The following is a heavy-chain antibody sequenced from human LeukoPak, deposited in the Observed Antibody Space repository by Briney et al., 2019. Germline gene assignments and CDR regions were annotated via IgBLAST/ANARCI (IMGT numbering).Heavy chain of an antibody. D-gene: IGHD3-22*01. V-gene: IGHV1-18*01. CDR3: ARGHYDSSGYYSFDY. Sequence: ASVKVSCKASGGTFSSYAISWVRQAPGQGLEWMGWISAYNGNTNYAQKLQGRVTMTTDTSTSTAYMELRSLRSDDTAVYYCARGHYDSSGYYSFDYWGQGTLVTVSS. CDR2: ISAYNGNT. J-gene: IGHJ4*02. CDR1: GGTFSSYA.